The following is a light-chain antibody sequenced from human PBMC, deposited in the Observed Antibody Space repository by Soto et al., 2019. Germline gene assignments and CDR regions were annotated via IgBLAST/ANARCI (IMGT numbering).Light chain of an antibody. CDR1: QSVSNNY. V-gene: IGKV3-20*01. CDR3: QQYAASPRT. Sequence: EIVLTQSXXTLSLSPRDRATLSCRASQSVSNNYLAWYQHRPGQAPRLLIYGASTRAPGIPDRFSGSGSGTDFTLTISRLEPEDFAVYYCQQYAASPRTFGQGTQVEV. CDR2: GAS. J-gene: IGKJ1*01.